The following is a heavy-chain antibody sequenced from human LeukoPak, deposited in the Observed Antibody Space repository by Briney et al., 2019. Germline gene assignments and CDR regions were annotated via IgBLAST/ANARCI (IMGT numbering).Heavy chain of an antibody. J-gene: IGHJ5*02. CDR1: GGSISSYY. Sequence: SETLSLTCTVSGGSISSYYWSWIRQPPGKGLEWIGYIYYSGSTNYNPSLKSRVTISVDTSKNQFSLKLSSVTAADTAVYYCARAHYYGSGSYGPHNWFDPWGQGTLVTVSS. V-gene: IGHV4-59*01. CDR3: ARAHYYGSGSYGPHNWFDP. D-gene: IGHD3-10*01. CDR2: IYYSGST.